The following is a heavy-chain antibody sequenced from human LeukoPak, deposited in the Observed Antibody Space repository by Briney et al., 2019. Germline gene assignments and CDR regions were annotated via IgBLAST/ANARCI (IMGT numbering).Heavy chain of an antibody. Sequence: ASVKVSCKASGGTFSSYAISWVRQAPGQGLEWMGGIIPIFGTANYAQKFQGRVTITADESTSTAYMELSSLRSEDTAVYYCARDVAVAGTGGAALNYHYYYMDVWGKGTTVTISS. CDR1: GGTFSSYA. J-gene: IGHJ6*03. D-gene: IGHD6-19*01. V-gene: IGHV1-69*13. CDR2: IIPIFGTA. CDR3: ARDVAVAGTGGAALNYHYYYMDV.